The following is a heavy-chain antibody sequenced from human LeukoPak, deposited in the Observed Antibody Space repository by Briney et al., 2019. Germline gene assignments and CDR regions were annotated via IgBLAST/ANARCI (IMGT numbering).Heavy chain of an antibody. J-gene: IGHJ4*02. V-gene: IGHV4-61*08. CDR2: IYYSGST. CDR1: GDSISSGGYY. CDR3: AADHQSSFDY. D-gene: IGHD2-2*01. Sequence: PSETLSLTCTVSGDSISSGGYYWSWIRQPPGKGLEWIGYIYYSGSTNYNPSLKSRVTISVDTSKNQFSLKLSSVTAADTAVYYCAADHQSSFDYWGQGTLVTVSS.